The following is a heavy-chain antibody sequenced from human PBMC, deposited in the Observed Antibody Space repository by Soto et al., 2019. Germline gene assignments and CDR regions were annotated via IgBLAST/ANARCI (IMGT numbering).Heavy chain of an antibody. CDR3: ARQGAAVPTVPLIWFDP. CDR1: GYFFAGYW. Sequence: GESLKITCKGSGYFFAGYWIAWVRQMPGKGLEWMGIIYPDNSNTKYSRSFQGQVTISADKSSSTAYLQWSSLKASDTAIYYCARQGAAVPTVPLIWFDPCGQGSLVTVSS. J-gene: IGHJ5*02. V-gene: IGHV5-51*01. D-gene: IGHD6-13*01. CDR2: IYPDNSNT.